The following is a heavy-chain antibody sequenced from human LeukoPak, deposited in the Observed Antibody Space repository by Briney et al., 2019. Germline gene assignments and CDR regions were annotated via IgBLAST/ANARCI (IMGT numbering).Heavy chain of an antibody. J-gene: IGHJ4*02. CDR2: IRYDGSNK. CDR1: GFTLSSYG. D-gene: IGHD6-13*01. CDR3: AKLSSSWYPDFDY. V-gene: IGHV3-30*02. Sequence: GGSLRLSCAASGFTLSSYGMHWVRQAPGKGLEWVAFIRYDGSNKYYADSVKGRFTISRDNSKNTLYLQMNSLRAEDTAVYYCAKLSSSWYPDFDYWGQGTLVTVSS.